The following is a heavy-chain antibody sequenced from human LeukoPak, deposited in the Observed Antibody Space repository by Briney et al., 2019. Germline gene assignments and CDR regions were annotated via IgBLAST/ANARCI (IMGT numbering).Heavy chain of an antibody. CDR2: ISSSGGTR. CDR3: TTLTVASSFDY. V-gene: IGHV3-48*03. CDR1: EFAFSVYE. D-gene: IGHD6-19*01. J-gene: IGHJ4*02. Sequence: GGSLRLSCAASEFAFSVYEMYWVRQAPGKGLEWVSYISSSGGTRYYADSVKGRFTISRDNAENSLYLQMNSLRAEDTAVYYRTTLTVASSFDYWGQGALVTVSS.